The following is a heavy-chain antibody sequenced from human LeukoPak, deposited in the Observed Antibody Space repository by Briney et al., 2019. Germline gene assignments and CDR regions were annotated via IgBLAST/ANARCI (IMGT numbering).Heavy chain of an antibody. V-gene: IGHV3-33*01. CDR3: ARDRGSSGWYADY. D-gene: IGHD6-19*01. CDR1: GFPFSSYG. CDR2: IWYDGSNK. J-gene: IGHJ4*02. Sequence: PGRSLRLSCAASGFPFSSYGMDWVRQAPGKGLEWVAVIWYDGSNKYYADSVKGRFTISRDNSKNTLYLQMNSLRAEDTAVYYCARDRGSSGWYADYWGQGTLVTVSS.